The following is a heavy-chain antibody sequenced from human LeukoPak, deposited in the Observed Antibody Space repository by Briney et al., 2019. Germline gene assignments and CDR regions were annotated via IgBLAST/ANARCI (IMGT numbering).Heavy chain of an antibody. CDR3: ARGLQYQLLKALGYYYMDV. J-gene: IGHJ6*03. D-gene: IGHD2-2*01. V-gene: IGHV1-69*05. Sequence: SVKVSCKASGYTFTGYYMHWVRQAPGQGPEWMGGIIPISGTANYAQKFQGRVTITTDQSTSTAYMELSSLTSDDTAVYYCARGLQYQLLKALGYYYMDVWGEGTTVTVSS. CDR2: IIPISGTA. CDR1: GYTFTGYY.